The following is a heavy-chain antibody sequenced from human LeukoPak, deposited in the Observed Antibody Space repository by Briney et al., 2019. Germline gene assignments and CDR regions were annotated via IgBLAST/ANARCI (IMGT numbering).Heavy chain of an antibody. CDR1: GLTFISYS. CDR3: AKPRIIGLGWAQFDY. CDR2: FDGNADGT. J-gene: IGHJ4*02. D-gene: IGHD2-15*01. V-gene: IGHV3-23*01. Sequence: GGSLRLSCAASGLTFISYSMTWVRQPPGKGLEWVASFDGNADGTYYADSVKGRCTISRDNSKNTLYLQMNSLRAEDTAIYYCAKPRIIGLGWAQFDYWGQGSLVTVSS.